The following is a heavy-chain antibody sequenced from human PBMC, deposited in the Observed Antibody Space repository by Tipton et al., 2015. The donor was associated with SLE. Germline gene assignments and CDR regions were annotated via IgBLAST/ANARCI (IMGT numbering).Heavy chain of an antibody. CDR3: ARDYFCSGGSCFDWYFDV. V-gene: IGHV4-4*08. Sequence: TLSLTCTVSGDSIGPYHWNWIRQPPGKGLQWIGSIYPTGNTDYNPSLQSRVTISVDTPENQFSLKLSSVTAADTAVYYCARDYFCSGGSCFDWYFDVWGRGTLVTVSS. CDR2: IYPTGNT. J-gene: IGHJ2*01. CDR1: GDSIGPYH. D-gene: IGHD2-15*01.